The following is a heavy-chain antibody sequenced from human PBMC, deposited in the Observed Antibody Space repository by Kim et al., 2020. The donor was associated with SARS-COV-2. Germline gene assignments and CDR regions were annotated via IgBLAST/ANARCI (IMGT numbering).Heavy chain of an antibody. CDR2: ST. J-gene: IGHJ4*02. D-gene: IGHD1-26*01. CDR3: ARGGAYYFDY. Sequence: STSYADSVKGRFTISRDNAKNTLYLQMNSLRAEDTAVYYCARGGAYYFDYWGQGTLVTVSS. V-gene: IGHV3-74*01.